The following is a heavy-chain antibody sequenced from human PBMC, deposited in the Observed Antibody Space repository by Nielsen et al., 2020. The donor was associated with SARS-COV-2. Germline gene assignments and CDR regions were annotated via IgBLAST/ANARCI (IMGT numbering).Heavy chain of an antibody. CDR2: IYYSGST. CDR1: GGPISSYY. V-gene: IGHV4-59*01. J-gene: IGHJ3*02. Sequence: SETLSLTCTAPGGPISSYYWSWIRQPPGKGLEWIGYIYYSGSTNYNPSLKSRVTISVDTSKNQFPLKLSSVTAADTAVYYCARDSGSTTPAGAFDIRGQGTMVTVSS. CDR3: ARDSGSTTPAGAFDI. D-gene: IGHD2-2*01.